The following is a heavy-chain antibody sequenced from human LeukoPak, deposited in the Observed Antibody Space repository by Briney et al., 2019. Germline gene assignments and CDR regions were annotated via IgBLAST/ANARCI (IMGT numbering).Heavy chain of an antibody. CDR1: GFTFSSYA. D-gene: IGHD6-6*01. Sequence: GGSLRPSCAASGFTFSSYAMSWVRRAPGKGLEWVSGISGSGGSTYYADSVKGRFTISRDNSKNTLYLQMNSLRAEDTAVYYCAKDSSRYSSSWGQGTLVTVSS. V-gene: IGHV3-23*01. CDR2: ISGSGGST. J-gene: IGHJ4*02. CDR3: AKDSSRYSSS.